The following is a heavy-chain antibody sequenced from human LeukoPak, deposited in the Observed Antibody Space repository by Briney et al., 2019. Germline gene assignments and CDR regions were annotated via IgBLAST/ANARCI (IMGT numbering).Heavy chain of an antibody. J-gene: IGHJ3*02. CDR1: GGSFSGYY. CDR3: ARVWSGYFIHRSAFDI. CDR2: INHSGST. V-gene: IGHV4-34*01. Sequence: TETLSLTCAVYGGSFSGYYWSWIRQPPGKGLEWIGEINHSGSTNYNPSLKSRVTISVDTSKNQFSLKLSSVTAADTAVYYCARVWSGYFIHRSAFDIWGQGTMVTVSS. D-gene: IGHD3-3*01.